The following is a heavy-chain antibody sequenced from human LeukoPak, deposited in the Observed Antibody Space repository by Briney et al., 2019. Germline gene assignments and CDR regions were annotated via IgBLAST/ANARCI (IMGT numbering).Heavy chain of an antibody. CDR2: IYYSGST. CDR3: ARGSRDGYNWNFDY. V-gene: IGHV4-59*01. Sequence: SETLSLTCAVYGGSFSGYYWSWIRQPPGKGLEWIGYIYYSGSTNYNPSLKSRVTISVDTSKNQFSLKLSSVTAADTAVYYCARGSRDGYNWNFDYWGQGTLVTVSS. J-gene: IGHJ4*02. D-gene: IGHD5-24*01. CDR1: GGSFSGYY.